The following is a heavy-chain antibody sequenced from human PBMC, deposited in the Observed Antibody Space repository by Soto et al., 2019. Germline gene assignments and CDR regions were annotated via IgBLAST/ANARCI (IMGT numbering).Heavy chain of an antibody. CDR3: ARDPGTGYYDSSGYYDD. J-gene: IGHJ4*02. Sequence: EVQLVESGGGLVQPGGSLRLSCAASGFTLSSYWMHWVRQAPGKGLVWVSRINSDGSSTSYADSVKGRFTISRDNAKNTLYLQMTSLRAEDTAVYYCARDPGTGYYDSSGYYDDWGQGTLVTVSS. CDR1: GFTLSSYW. CDR2: INSDGSST. D-gene: IGHD3-22*01. V-gene: IGHV3-74*01.